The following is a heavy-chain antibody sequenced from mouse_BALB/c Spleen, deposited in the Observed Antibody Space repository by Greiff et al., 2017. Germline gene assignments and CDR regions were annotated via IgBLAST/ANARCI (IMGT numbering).Heavy chain of an antibody. CDR3: ARRGTSYYYAMDY. J-gene: IGHJ4*01. CDR1: GFTFSSYA. CDR2: ISSGGSYT. D-gene: IGHD3-3*01. V-gene: IGHV5-9-4*01. Sequence: EVKLVESGGGLVKPGGSLKLSCAASGFTFSSYAMSWVRQSPEKRLEWVAEISSGGSYTYYPDTVTGRFTISRDNAKNTLYLEMSSLRSEDTAMYYCARRGTSYYYAMDYWGQGTSVTVSS.